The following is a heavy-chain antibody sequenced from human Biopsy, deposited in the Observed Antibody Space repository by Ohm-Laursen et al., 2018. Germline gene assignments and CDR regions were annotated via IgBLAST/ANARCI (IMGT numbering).Heavy chain of an antibody. J-gene: IGHJ4*02. V-gene: IGHV3-74*01. CDR1: EFIFSRFW. Sequence: SLRLSCAASEFIFSRFWMYWVRQAPGKGLVWVSRINSDGSSTNYADAVEGRLTISRDNAKNTVFLQMNSLRAEDTAVYYCTRAEAGSGSLLYFDYWGQGTLVTVYS. CDR3: TRAEAGSGSLLYFDY. D-gene: IGHD3-10*01. CDR2: INSDGSST.